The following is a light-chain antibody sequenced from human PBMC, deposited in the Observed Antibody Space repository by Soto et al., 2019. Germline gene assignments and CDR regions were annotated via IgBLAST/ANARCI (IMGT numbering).Light chain of an antibody. Sequence: DIQMTQSPSSLSASVGDKVTITCRASQSISSYLNWYQQKPGKAPKLLIYAASTLQSGVPSRFSGSGSGTDFSLTISSLQPEDFATYYCQQSYSYLFTFGPGTKVDTK. CDR2: AAS. CDR1: QSISSY. J-gene: IGKJ3*01. V-gene: IGKV1-39*01. CDR3: QQSYSYLFT.